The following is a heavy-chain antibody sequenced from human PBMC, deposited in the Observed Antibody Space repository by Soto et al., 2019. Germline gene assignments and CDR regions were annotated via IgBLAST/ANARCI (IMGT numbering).Heavy chain of an antibody. D-gene: IGHD1-7*01. J-gene: IGHJ6*03. CDR1: GFTFDDYG. Sequence: PGGSLRLSCAASGFTFDDYGMSWVRQAPGKGLEWVSGINWNGGSTSYADSVKGRFTISRDNAKNSLYLQMNSLRAEDTALYHCARRNYHVNYYYFYMDVWGKGTTVTVSS. V-gene: IGHV3-20*01. CDR3: ARRNYHVNYYYFYMDV. CDR2: INWNGGST.